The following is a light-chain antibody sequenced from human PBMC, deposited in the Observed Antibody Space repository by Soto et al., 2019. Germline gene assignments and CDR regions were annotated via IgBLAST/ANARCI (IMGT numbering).Light chain of an antibody. CDR1: QSVSSNY. J-gene: IGKJ2*01. V-gene: IGKV3-20*01. CDR2: GAS. Sequence: EIVLPQSPGPLSLSPGERATLSCRASQSVSSNYLAWYQQKPGQAPRLLIYGASSRATGIPDRFSGSGSGTDFTLTVSTLEPEDFAVYYCEQYGGSPPYTFGQGTKLEI. CDR3: EQYGGSPPYT.